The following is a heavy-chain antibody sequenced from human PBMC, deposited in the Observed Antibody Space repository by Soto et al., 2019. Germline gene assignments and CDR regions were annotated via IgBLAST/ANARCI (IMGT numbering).Heavy chain of an antibody. Sequence: GGSLKISCQGSGYSFVSYCIGWVSQMPGKGLEWMGIICSGDSHTTYSPSFEGRVTISADKSISTAYVQWSSLKASDSATYYCARQTLRYRYGMDVWGQGTTVTVSS. CDR1: GYSFVSYC. CDR2: ICSGDSHT. CDR3: ARQTLRYRYGMDV. D-gene: IGHD3-9*01. J-gene: IGHJ6*02. V-gene: IGHV5-51*01.